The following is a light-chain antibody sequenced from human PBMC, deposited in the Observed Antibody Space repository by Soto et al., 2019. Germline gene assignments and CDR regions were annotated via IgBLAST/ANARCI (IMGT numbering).Light chain of an antibody. J-gene: IGKJ4*01. CDR1: QAISNW. CDR3: QQGNTFPPLT. Sequence: DIQMTQSPFSVSAFVGDRVTITCRASQAISNWLAWYQQKPGRAPKLLIYGASSSQSGVPSRFSGSGSGTYFTLTISGLQPEDFATYLCQQGNTFPPLTFGGGTRVDLK. V-gene: IGKV1-12*01. CDR2: GAS.